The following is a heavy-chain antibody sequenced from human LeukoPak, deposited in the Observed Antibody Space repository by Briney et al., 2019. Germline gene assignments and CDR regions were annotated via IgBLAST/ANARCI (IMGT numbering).Heavy chain of an antibody. CDR3: ARQNPVVGHRCIDY. Sequence: PGGSLRLSCAASGFTFSSYWMSWVRQAPGKGLEWVANIKQDGREKYYVDSVKGRFTISRDNAKNSLYLQMNSLRAEDTAVYYCARQNPVVGHRCIDYWGQGTLVTVSS. D-gene: IGHD6-19*01. J-gene: IGHJ4*02. V-gene: IGHV3-7*01. CDR1: GFTFSSYW. CDR2: IKQDGREK.